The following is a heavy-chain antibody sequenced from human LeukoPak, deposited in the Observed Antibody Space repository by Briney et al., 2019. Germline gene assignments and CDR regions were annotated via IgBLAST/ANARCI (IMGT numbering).Heavy chain of an antibody. CDR2: IHNSGGI. V-gene: IGHV4-38-2*02. J-gene: IGHJ4*02. CDR3: ARQEGVGAFDF. Sequence: SETLSLTCSVSQYSFGAGFSWGWIRQPPGKGPEWIASIHNSGGINYNPSLQRRFTLEMDASRSQFSLKLISVTGAEPAVYYCARQEGVGAFDFWGQGSLVTVSS. CDR1: QYSFGAGFS. D-gene: IGHD1-26*01.